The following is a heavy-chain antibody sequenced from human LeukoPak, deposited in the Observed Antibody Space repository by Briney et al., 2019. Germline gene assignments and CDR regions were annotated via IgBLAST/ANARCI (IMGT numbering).Heavy chain of an antibody. CDR1: GYTFTGYY. V-gene: IGHV1-2*02. Sequence: ASVKVSCKASGYTFTGYYMHWVRQAPGQGLEWMGWINPNSGGTNYAQKFQGRVTMTRDTSISTAYMELSRLRFDDTAVYYCARKMTRGGYSYGPYYYYYMDVWGKGTTVTISS. D-gene: IGHD5-18*01. J-gene: IGHJ6*03. CDR3: ARKMTRGGYSYGPYYYYYMDV. CDR2: INPNSGGT.